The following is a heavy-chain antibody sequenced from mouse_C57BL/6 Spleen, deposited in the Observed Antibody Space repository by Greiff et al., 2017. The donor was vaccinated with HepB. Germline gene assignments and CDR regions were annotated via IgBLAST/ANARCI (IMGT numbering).Heavy chain of an antibody. V-gene: IGHV1-64*01. J-gene: IGHJ2*01. D-gene: IGHD2-1*01. CDR1: GYTFTSYW. CDR3: ARRDYDGNYNY. CDR2: IHPNSGST. Sequence: QVQLQQPGAELVKPGASVKLSCKASGYTFTSYWMHWVKQRPGQGLEWIGMIHPNSGSTNYNEKFKSKATLTVDKSSSTAYMQLSSLTSEDSAVYYCARRDYDGNYNYWGQGTTLTVAS.